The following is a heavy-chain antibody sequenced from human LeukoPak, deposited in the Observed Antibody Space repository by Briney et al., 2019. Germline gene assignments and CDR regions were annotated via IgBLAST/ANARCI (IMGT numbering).Heavy chain of an antibody. V-gene: IGHV4-39*07. D-gene: IGHD6-19*01. CDR1: GGSISSSSYY. CDR2: IYHSGST. J-gene: IGHJ3*02. Sequence: SETLSLTCTVSGGSISSSSYYWGWIRQPPGKGLEWIGSIYHSGSTYYNPSLKSRVTISVDTSTNQFSLKLSSVTAADTAVYYCYSSGWTDAFDIWGQGTMVTVSS. CDR3: YSSGWTDAFDI.